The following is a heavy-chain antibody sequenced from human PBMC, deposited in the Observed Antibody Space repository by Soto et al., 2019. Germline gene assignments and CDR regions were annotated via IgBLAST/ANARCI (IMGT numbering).Heavy chain of an antibody. CDR1: GLTFSTTW. D-gene: IGHD7-27*01. J-gene: IGHJ4*02. Sequence: EVQLVESGGGLVQPGGSLRLSCAVSGLTFSTTWMTWVRQAPGKGLEGLASINQDGSATYYVDSVKGRFTISRDNAKNSLYLQLNSLRAEYSATYYCARDRGPNTLDYWGQGTLVTVSS. V-gene: IGHV3-7*03. CDR2: INQDGSAT. CDR3: ARDRGPNTLDY.